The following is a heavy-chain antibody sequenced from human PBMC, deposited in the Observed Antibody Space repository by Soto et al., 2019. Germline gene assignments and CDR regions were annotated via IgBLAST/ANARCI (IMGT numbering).Heavy chain of an antibody. CDR1: GFTFSSYS. J-gene: IGHJ5*02. CDR3: ARGEWNDFWSGYYGTRWFDP. Sequence: GGSLRLSCAASGFTFSSYSMNWVRQAPGKGLEWVSSIISSSSYIYYADSVKGRFTISRDNAKNSLYLQMNSLRAEDTAVYYCARGEWNDFWSGYYGTRWFDPWGQGTLVTVSS. D-gene: IGHD3-3*01. V-gene: IGHV3-21*01. CDR2: IISSSSYI.